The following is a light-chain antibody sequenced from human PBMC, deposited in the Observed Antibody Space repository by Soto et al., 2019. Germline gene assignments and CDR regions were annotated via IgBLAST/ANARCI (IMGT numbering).Light chain of an antibody. CDR2: GST. J-gene: IGLJ2*01. V-gene: IGLV1-40*01. Sequence: QSVLTQPPSVSGAPGQRVTISCTGSSSNIGAGYDVHWYQQLPGAAPKLLIYGSTNRPSGVPDRFSGSKSGTSASLAITGLQAEDEAEYYCQSYDSSLYVVFGGGTKLTVL. CDR1: SSNIGAGYD. CDR3: QSYDSSLYVV.